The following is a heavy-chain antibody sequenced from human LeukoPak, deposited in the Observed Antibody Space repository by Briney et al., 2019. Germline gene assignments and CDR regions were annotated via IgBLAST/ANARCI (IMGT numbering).Heavy chain of an antibody. CDR1: GFTFSSFA. CDR3: AKGYCSSTSCYDYYYYYYMDV. CDR2: ISGSGGST. J-gene: IGHJ6*03. D-gene: IGHD2-2*01. V-gene: IGHV3-23*01. Sequence: GGSLRLSCAASGFTFSSFAMSWVRQAPGKGLEWVSAISGSGGSTYYADSVKGRFTISRDNSKNTLYLQMNSLRAEDTAVYYCAKGYCSSTSCYDYYYYYYMDVWGKGTTVTISS.